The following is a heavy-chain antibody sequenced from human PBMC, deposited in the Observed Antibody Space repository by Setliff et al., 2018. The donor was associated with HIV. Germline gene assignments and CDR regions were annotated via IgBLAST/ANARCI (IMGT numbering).Heavy chain of an antibody. CDR3: AREGGMVRGALYYYYYYYMDV. J-gene: IGHJ6*03. Sequence: LRLSCSVSGFSISKYGMHWVRQAPGKGLEWVSYISGSGGVMAYADSVKGRFTISRDNAKNSMYLQMNSLRAEDAALYYCAREGGMVRGALYYYYYYYMDVWGKGTTVTVPS. CDR1: GFSISKYG. CDR2: ISGSGGVM. D-gene: IGHD3-10*01. V-gene: IGHV3-11*01.